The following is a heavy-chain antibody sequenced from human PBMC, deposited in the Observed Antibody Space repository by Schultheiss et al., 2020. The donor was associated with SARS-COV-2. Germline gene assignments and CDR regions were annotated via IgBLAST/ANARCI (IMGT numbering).Heavy chain of an antibody. CDR2: IYYSGST. J-gene: IGHJ6*02. CDR3: ARDRAPRLQYYYYYYGMDV. Sequence: SQTLSLTCAVYGGSFSGYYWSWIRQPPGKGLEWIGYIYYSGSTNYNPSLKSRVTISVDTSKNQFSLKLSSVTAADTAVYYCARDRAPRLQYYYYYYGMDVWGQGTTVTVSS. D-gene: IGHD2-15*01. V-gene: IGHV4-59*01. CDR1: GGSFSGYY.